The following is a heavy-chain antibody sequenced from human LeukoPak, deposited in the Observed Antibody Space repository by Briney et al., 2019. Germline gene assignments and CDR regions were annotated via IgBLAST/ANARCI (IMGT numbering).Heavy chain of an antibody. Sequence: GGALESSWKGAGSHFTSYWIGWGRQVPGKGLEGMGIIYPGECDTRYSASFEGQVTISAHKSISTAYLPWSSLKASDTAMYYCARQFDFWSGYFDYWGQGTLVTVSS. CDR2: IYPGECDT. V-gene: IGHV5-51*01. CDR1: GSHFTSYW. J-gene: IGHJ4*02. D-gene: IGHD3-3*01. CDR3: ARQFDFWSGYFDY.